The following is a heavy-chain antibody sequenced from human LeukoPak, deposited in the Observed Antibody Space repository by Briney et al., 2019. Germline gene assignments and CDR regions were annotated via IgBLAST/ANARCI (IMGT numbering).Heavy chain of an antibody. CDR3: ASTHSSGYYYDFDY. J-gene: IGHJ4*02. D-gene: IGHD3-22*01. Sequence: GGSLRLSCAASGFTFDGYAMHWVRQAPGKGLEWVSLISWDGGSTYYADSVKGRFTISRDNSKNSLYLQMNSLRAEDTALYYCASTHSSGYYYDFDYWGQGTLVTVSS. CDR1: GFTFDGYA. CDR2: ISWDGGST. V-gene: IGHV3-43D*03.